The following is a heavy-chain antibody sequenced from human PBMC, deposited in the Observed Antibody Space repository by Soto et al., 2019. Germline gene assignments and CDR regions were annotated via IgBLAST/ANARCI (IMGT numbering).Heavy chain of an antibody. CDR3: ARVEEVAGIDNYHGLDV. Sequence: QVQLVQSGAELKKPGSSVKVSCKASGGTFSNYAISWVRQAPGQGLEWMGGIVPIFGTTFYTRKFQDRATIIANHSTTTANSELSSLRSEDTAIYDCARVEEVAGIDNYHGLDVWGQGTAVSVSS. J-gene: IGHJ6*02. V-gene: IGHV1-69*12. D-gene: IGHD6-19*01. CDR1: GGTFSNYA. CDR2: IVPIFGTT.